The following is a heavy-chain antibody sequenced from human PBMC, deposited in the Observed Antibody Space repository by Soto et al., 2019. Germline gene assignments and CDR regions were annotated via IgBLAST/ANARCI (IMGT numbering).Heavy chain of an antibody. V-gene: IGHV1-18*04. CDR1: GYTFTNHG. CDR2: INPYNVNT. J-gene: IGHJ3*02. CDR3: ARDRVAGIWGDAFDI. Sequence: ASVKVSCKTSGYTFTNHGINWVRQAPGQGLEWMGWINPYNVNTNYAQKLQGRATMTTDTNTSTAYTDLRSLTSDDTAVYYCARDRVAGIWGDAFDIWGQGTMVTVSS. D-gene: IGHD3-16*01.